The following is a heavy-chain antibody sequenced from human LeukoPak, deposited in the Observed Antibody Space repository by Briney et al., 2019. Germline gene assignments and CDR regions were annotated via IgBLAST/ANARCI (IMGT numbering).Heavy chain of an antibody. D-gene: IGHD3-10*01. V-gene: IGHV4-39*07. J-gene: IGHJ4*02. CDR1: GGSISRGGYY. Sequence: SQTLSLTCTVSGGSISRGGYYWGWIRQPPGKGLEWIGSIYHSGSTYYNPSLKSRVTISVDTSKNQFSLKLSSVTAADTAVYYCAREGGSGSWNYFDYWGQGTLVTVS. CDR3: AREGGSGSWNYFDY. CDR2: IYHSGST.